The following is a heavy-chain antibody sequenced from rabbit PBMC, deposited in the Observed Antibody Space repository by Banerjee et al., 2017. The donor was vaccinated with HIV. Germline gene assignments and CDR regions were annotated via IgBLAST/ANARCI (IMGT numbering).Heavy chain of an antibody. J-gene: IGHJ4*01. Sequence: QSLEESGGDLVKPDESLTLSCKASGFSLSSYYMIWVRQAPGKGLEWIACINTSSGNTVYATWAKGRFTISRTSSTTVALQMTSLTAADTATYFCARDLAGVIGWNFNLWGQGTLVTVS. CDR3: ARDLAGVIGWNFNL. V-gene: IGHV1S40*01. D-gene: IGHD4-1*01. CDR2: INTSSGNT. CDR1: GFSLSSYY.